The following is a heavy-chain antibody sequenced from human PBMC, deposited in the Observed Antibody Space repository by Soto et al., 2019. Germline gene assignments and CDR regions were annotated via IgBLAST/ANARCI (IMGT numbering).Heavy chain of an antibody. CDR2: IKSKTDGGTT. V-gene: IGHV3-15*01. CDR3: TSQTYITIFGVVINDYYYMDV. CDR1: GFTFSNAL. Sequence: GGSLILSCAASGFTFSNALMSWVRQAPGKGLEWVGRIKSKTDGGTTDYAAPVKGRFTISRDDSKNTLYLQMNSLKTEDTAVYYCTSQTYITIFGVVINDYYYMDVWGKGTTVTVSS. J-gene: IGHJ6*03. D-gene: IGHD3-3*01.